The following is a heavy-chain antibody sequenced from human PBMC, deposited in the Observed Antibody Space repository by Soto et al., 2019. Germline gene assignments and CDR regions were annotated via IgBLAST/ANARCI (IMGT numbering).Heavy chain of an antibody. CDR3: SRVGGYYGDYPNFDY. V-gene: IGHV4-59*01. CDR1: GSSISSYY. D-gene: IGHD4-17*01. Sequence: SETLSLTCSVSGSSISSYYWSWIRQPPGKGLEWIGNIYYSGSTNYNPSLKSRVIISVASSKNQFSLRLNSVTTADTAVYYCSRVGGYYGDYPNFDYWGQGALVTVSS. J-gene: IGHJ4*02. CDR2: IYYSGST.